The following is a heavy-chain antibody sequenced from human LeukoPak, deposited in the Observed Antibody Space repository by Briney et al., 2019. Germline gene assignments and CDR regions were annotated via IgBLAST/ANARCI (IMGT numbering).Heavy chain of an antibody. CDR1: GGSFSGYY. V-gene: IGHV4-34*01. CDR3: ASTVFGVTYNWFDP. CDR2: INHSGST. J-gene: IGHJ5*02. D-gene: IGHD3-3*01. Sequence: SETLSLTCAVYGGSFSGYYWSWIRQPPGKGLEWIGEINHSGSTNYNPSLKSRVTISVDTSKNQFSLKLTSVTAADTAVYYCASTVFGVTYNWFDPWGQGTLVTVSS.